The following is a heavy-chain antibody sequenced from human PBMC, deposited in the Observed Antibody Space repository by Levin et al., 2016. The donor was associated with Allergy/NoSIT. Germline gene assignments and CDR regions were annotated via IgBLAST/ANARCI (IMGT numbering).Heavy chain of an antibody. J-gene: IGHJ4*02. CDR1: GFTFSNYW. Sequence: GESLKISCAGSGFTFSNYWMNWFRQAPGKGLEWVANIKPDGSVKNYLDSVKGRFTISRDNVKNLLYLQMNSLRAEDTAVYYCAKYKGGTPADWGQGALVTVSS. CDR2: IKPDGSVK. CDR3: AKYKGGTPAD. V-gene: IGHV3-7*03. D-gene: IGHD1-14*01.